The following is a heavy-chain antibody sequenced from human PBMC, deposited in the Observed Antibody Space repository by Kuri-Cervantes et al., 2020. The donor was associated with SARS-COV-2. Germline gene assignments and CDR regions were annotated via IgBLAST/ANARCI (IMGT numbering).Heavy chain of an antibody. Sequence: GGSLRLSCVASGFTFSRYSMNWVRQAPGKGLEWVSYISSSSNTIYCADSVKGLSTISRDNAKNSLYLQMNSLRAEDTAVYYCARGFSGYSYGDAFDIWGQGTMVTVSS. CDR2: ISSSSNTI. D-gene: IGHD5-18*01. J-gene: IGHJ3*02. CDR3: ARGFSGYSYGDAFDI. CDR1: GFTFSRYS. V-gene: IGHV3-48*01.